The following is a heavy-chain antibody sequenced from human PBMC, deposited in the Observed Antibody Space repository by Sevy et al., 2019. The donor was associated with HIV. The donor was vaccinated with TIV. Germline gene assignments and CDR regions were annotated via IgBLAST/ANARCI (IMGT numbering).Heavy chain of an antibody. V-gene: IGHV4-59*01. CDR2: IYYSGST. D-gene: IGHD2-2*01. J-gene: IGHJ6*03. CDR3: AREIVVVPAAMGALHYYYYMDV. CDR1: GGSISSYY. Sequence: SETLSLTCTVSGGSISSYYWSWIRQPPGKGLEWIGYIYYSGSTNYNPSLKSQVTISVATSKNQFSLKMSSVTAADTAVYYSAREIVVVPAAMGALHYYYYMDVWGKGTTVTVSS.